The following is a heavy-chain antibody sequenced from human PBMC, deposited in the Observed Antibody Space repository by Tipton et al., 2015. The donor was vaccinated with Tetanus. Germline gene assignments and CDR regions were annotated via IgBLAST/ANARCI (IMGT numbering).Heavy chain of an antibody. J-gene: IGHJ4*02. CDR1: GDSITNYY. D-gene: IGHD5-12*01. V-gene: IGHV4-59*01. Sequence: TLSLTCTVSGDSITNYYWSWVRQSPGRGLEWIGYIHSSGRTNYNPSLKSRVTISLDTPQNQFSLKLSPVTATDTAVYYCASRAWVGYDSPYAYWGQGTLVTVSS. CDR2: IHSSGRT. CDR3: ASRAWVGYDSPYAY.